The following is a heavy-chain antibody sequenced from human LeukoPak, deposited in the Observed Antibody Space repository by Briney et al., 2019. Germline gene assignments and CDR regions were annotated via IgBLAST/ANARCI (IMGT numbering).Heavy chain of an antibody. D-gene: IGHD4-23*01. CDR3: ARDREDYGGNGSDY. CDR2: ISSSSSYI. J-gene: IGHJ4*02. Sequence: GGSLRLSCIASGFTFGDYTMNWVRQAPGKGLEWVSSISSSSSYIYYADSVKGRFTISRDNAKNSLYLQMNSLRAEDTAVYYCARDREDYGGNGSDYWGQGTLVTVSS. CDR1: GFTFGDYT. V-gene: IGHV3-21*01.